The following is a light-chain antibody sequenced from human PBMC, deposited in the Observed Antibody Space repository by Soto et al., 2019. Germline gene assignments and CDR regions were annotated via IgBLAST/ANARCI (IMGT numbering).Light chain of an antibody. CDR1: QSGISW. J-gene: IGKJ5*01. CDR2: GAS. CDR3: QRYNSYPIT. Sequence: DIQMTQSPSTLSASVGDRVTITCLASQSGISWLAWYQQKPGKAPNLLIYGASSLESGVPSRFGGSGSGTEFTLAISSLQPEHFATYSCQRYNSYPITFGQGTRREIK. V-gene: IGKV1-5*03.